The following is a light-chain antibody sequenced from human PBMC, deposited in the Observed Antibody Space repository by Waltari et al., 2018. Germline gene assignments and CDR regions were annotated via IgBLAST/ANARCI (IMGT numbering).Light chain of an antibody. Sequence: DIEMIQSPSSLSASVGDRVTISCRASQDVNIYLAWFQQKPGQAPKSLISAASSLRSGVPSRFSGSGSRTDFTLTISSLQPEDFATYYCYQYITYPITFGQGTRLEI. CDR2: AAS. CDR1: QDVNIY. CDR3: YQYITYPIT. J-gene: IGKJ5*01. V-gene: IGKV1-16*01.